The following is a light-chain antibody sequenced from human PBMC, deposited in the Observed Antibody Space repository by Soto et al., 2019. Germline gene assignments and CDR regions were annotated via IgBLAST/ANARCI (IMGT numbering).Light chain of an antibody. CDR3: QQYGGVPYT. CDR1: ESISRDY. CDR2: GAS. V-gene: IGKV3-20*01. J-gene: IGKJ2*01. Sequence: EIVLTQSPGTLSLSPGQRATLSCRASESISRDYLAWYQQRLGQAPRLLIYGASSGATGIPDRFSGSGSGTDLLLPIGSLEPEDFAIYYCQQYGGVPYTFGQGPSWRSN.